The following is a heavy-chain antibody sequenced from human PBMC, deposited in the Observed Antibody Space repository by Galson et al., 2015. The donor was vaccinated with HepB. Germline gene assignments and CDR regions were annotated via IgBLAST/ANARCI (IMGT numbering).Heavy chain of an antibody. CDR3: ARGPSGSYPTEYFQH. V-gene: IGHV3-48*01. D-gene: IGHD1-26*01. J-gene: IGHJ1*01. Sequence: SLRLSCAASGFTFSSYSMNWVRQAPGKGLEWVSYISSSSSTIYYADSVKGRFTISRDNAKNSLYLQMNSLRAEDTAVYYCARGPSGSYPTEYFQHWGQGTLVTVSS. CDR2: ISSSSSTI. CDR1: GFTFSSYS.